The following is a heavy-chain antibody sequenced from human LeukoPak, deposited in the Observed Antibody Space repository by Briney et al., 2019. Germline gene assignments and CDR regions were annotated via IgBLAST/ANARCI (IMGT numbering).Heavy chain of an antibody. CDR3: ASIEGDDDY. Sequence: PGGSLRLSCAASGFTFSSYGMHWVRQAPGKGLEWVAVISYDGSNKYYADSVKGRFTISRDNSKNTLYLQMNSLRAEDTAVYYCASIEGDDDYWGQGTLVTVSS. CDR2: ISYDGSNK. CDR1: GFTFSSYG. V-gene: IGHV3-30*03. D-gene: IGHD1-26*01. J-gene: IGHJ4*02.